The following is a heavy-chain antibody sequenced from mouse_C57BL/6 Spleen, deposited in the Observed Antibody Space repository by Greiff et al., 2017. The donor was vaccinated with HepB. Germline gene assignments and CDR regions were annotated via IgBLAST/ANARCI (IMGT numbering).Heavy chain of an antibody. CDR1: GYTFTSYD. J-gene: IGHJ2*01. V-gene: IGHV1-85*01. CDR3: ARPSITTVVAFDY. Sequence: VQLQQSGPELVKPGASVKLSCKASGYTFTSYDINWVNQRPGQGLEWIGWIYPRDGSTKYNEKFKGKATLTVDTSSSTAYMELHSLTSEDSAVYFCARPSITTVVAFDYWGQGTTLTVSS. D-gene: IGHD1-1*01. CDR2: IYPRDGST.